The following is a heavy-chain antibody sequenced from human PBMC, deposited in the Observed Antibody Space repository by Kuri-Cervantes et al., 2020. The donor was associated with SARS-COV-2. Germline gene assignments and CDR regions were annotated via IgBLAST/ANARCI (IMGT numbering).Heavy chain of an antibody. Sequence: GESLKISCAASGFTFSSYAMHWVRQAPGKGLEWVAVISYDGRNKYYADSVKGRFTISRGNSKNTLYLQMNSLRAEDTAVYYCARARAAAGTFIEYFQHWGQGTLVTVSS. CDR2: ISYDGRNK. CDR1: GFTFSSYA. J-gene: IGHJ1*01. D-gene: IGHD6-13*01. V-gene: IGHV3-30*04. CDR3: ARARAAAGTFIEYFQH.